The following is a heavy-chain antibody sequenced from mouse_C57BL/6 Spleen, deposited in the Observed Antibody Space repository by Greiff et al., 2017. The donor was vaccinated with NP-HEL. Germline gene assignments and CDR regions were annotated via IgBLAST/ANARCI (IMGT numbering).Heavy chain of an antibody. V-gene: IGHV1-80*01. D-gene: IGHD2-4*01. CDR2: IYPGDGDT. CDR1: GYAFSSYW. CDR3: AREGIIYYDYARGFAY. J-gene: IGHJ3*01. Sequence: QVQLQQSGAELVKPGASVKISCKASGYAFSSYWMNWVKQRPGKGLEWIGQIYPGDGDTNYNGKFKGKATLTADKSSSTAYMQLSSLTSEDSAVYFCAREGIIYYDYARGFAYWGQGTLVTVSA.